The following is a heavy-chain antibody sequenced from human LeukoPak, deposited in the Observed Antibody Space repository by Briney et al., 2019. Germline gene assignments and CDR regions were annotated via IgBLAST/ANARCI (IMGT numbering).Heavy chain of an antibody. V-gene: IGHV3-9*01. J-gene: IGHJ4*02. CDR1: GFIFNNYA. CDR2: ISWNSGSI. CDR3: ARAMVRGVTDY. Sequence: PGGSLRLSCAGSGFIFNNYAMHWVRQPPGKGLEWVSGISWNSGSIDYADSVKGRFTISRDNAKNSLYLQMNSLRDEDTAVYYCARAMVRGVTDYWGQGTLVTVSS. D-gene: IGHD3-10*01.